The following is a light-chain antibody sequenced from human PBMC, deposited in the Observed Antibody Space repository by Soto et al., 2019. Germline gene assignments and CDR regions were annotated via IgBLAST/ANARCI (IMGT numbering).Light chain of an antibody. Sequence: ALTQPPSASGSPGQSVTISCTGTSSDVGGYNYVSWYQQHPGKAPKLMIYEVTQRPSGVPDRFSGSKFGNTAYLTVSGLQAEDEADYYCSSYAGSTRGVFGTGTKVTVL. J-gene: IGLJ1*01. CDR2: EVT. CDR1: SSDVGGYNY. V-gene: IGLV2-8*01. CDR3: SSYAGSTRGV.